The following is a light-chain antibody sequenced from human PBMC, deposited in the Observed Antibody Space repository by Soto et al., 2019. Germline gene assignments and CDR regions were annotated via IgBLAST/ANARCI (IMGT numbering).Light chain of an antibody. CDR3: QQYGSSPWT. Sequence: EIVLTQAPGTLSLSPGERVTLSRRASRSVSGSYLAWYQQKPGQAPRLLIYGASNRATGIPDRFSGSGSGTDFTLTISRLEPEDFAVYYCQQYGSSPWTSGQGTKVDIK. CDR2: GAS. V-gene: IGKV3-20*01. J-gene: IGKJ1*01. CDR1: RSVSGSY.